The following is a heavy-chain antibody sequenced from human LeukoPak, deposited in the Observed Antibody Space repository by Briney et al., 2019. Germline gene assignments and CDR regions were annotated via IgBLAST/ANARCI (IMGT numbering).Heavy chain of an antibody. D-gene: IGHD1-26*01. CDR1: GFTFSSYA. J-gene: IGHJ6*02. Sequence: GGSLRLSCAASGFTFSSYAMHWVRQAPGKGLEWVAVISYDGSNKYYADSVKGRFTISRDNAKNSLYLQMNSLRAEDTAVYYCARDKGFGATGYYYGMDVWGQGTTVTVSS. CDR3: ARDKGFGATGYYYGMDV. V-gene: IGHV3-30-3*01. CDR2: ISYDGSNK.